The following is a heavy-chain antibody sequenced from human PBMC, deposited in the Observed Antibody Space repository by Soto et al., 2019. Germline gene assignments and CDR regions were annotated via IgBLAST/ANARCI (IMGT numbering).Heavy chain of an antibody. CDR2: ISAYNGNT. V-gene: IGHV1-18*01. Sequence: ASVKVSCKASGYTFTSYGISWVRQAPGQGLEWMGWISAYNGNTNYAQKLQGRVTMTTDTSTSTAYMELRSLRSDDTAVYYCARARPAQPPMFTFGGVIFIPWFDPWGQGTLVTVPQ. J-gene: IGHJ5*02. D-gene: IGHD3-16*02. CDR3: ARARPAQPPMFTFGGVIFIPWFDP. CDR1: GYTFTSYG.